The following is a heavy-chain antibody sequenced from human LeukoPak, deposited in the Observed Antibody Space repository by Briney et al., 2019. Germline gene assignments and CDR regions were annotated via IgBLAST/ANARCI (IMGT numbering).Heavy chain of an antibody. D-gene: IGHD2-2*01. CDR1: GYTFTNYD. V-gene: IGHV1-18*01. CDR3: ARDDLSLMRMDFIVVVPAARSLYGMDV. CDR2: MSPNNGDT. J-gene: IGHJ6*02. Sequence: ASVKVSCKASGYTFTNYDINWVRQATGQGLEWMGWMSPNNGDTGYAQKLQGRVTMTTDTSTSTAYMELRSLRSDDTAVYYCARDDLSLMRMDFIVVVPAARSLYGMDVWGQGTTVTVSS.